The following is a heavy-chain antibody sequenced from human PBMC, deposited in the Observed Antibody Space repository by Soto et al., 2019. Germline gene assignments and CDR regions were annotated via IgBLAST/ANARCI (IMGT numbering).Heavy chain of an antibody. CDR2: IDTDGGGT. CDR1: GFTLGSHR. V-gene: IGHV3-74*01. J-gene: IGHJ5*02. Sequence: DVQLVESGGGLVQPGGSLRVSCAASGFTLGSHRIHWVRQAPGKGLEWVSRIDTDGGGTSYADSVKGRFTISTDNAKNTVYLQMNGLRAEDTAVYYCVTVFDLWGQGILVTVSS. CDR3: VTVFDL.